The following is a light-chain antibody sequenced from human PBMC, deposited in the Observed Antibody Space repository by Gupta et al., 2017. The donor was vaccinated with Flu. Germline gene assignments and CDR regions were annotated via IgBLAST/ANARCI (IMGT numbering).Light chain of an antibody. Sequence: VTLTCGLSTGSGSTSYDAWWYQQAPGQPPRTLIYNTNMRSSGVPDRFSGSILGNKAVRTIXGXQEDDEXDYDCVLSRGSGTPGVLGGGTKLTV. CDR1: TGSGSTSYD. CDR3: VLSRGSGTPGV. J-gene: IGLJ3*02. V-gene: IGLV8-61*01. CDR2: NTN.